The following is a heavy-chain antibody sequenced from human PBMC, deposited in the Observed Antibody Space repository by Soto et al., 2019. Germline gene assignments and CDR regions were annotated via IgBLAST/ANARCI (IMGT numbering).Heavy chain of an antibody. V-gene: IGHV3-74*01. CDR3: VRDDVGVGIDY. D-gene: IGHD1-26*01. J-gene: IGHJ4*02. Sequence: EVQLVESGGGLVQPGGSLRLSCAASGFTFSNYWMHWVRQVPGKGLVWVSHIESDGNHTTYADSVKGRFTISRDNAKNTVYLQMNSXRXXDTAVYYCVRDDVGVGIDYWGLGTLVTVSS. CDR1: GFTFSNYW. CDR2: IESDGNHT.